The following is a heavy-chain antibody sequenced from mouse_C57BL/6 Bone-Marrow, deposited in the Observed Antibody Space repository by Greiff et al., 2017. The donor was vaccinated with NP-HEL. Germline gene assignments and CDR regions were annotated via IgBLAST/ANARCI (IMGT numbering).Heavy chain of an antibody. CDR3: ASNYYGRGAWFAY. V-gene: IGHV2-5*01. D-gene: IGHD1-1*01. CDR1: GFSLTSYG. Sequence: VKLMESGPGLVQPSQCLSITCTVSGFSLTSYGVHWVRQSPGKGLEWLGVIWRGGSTDYNAAFMSRLSITKDNSKSQVFFKMNSLQADDTAIYYCASNYYGRGAWFAYWGQGTLVTVSA. CDR2: IWRGGST. J-gene: IGHJ3*01.